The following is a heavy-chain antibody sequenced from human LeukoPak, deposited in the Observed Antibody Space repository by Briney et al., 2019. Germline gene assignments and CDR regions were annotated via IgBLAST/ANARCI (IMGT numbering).Heavy chain of an antibody. Sequence: PGGSLRLSYAASGFTFSNYWMTWDRQAPGKGLGWVANMNLDGSEKYYVDSVKGRFTISRDNAKNSLYLQMNSLRAEDTAVYYCAKIGPPRYCSSTSCYLDYWGQGTLVTVSS. D-gene: IGHD2-2*01. V-gene: IGHV3-7*03. J-gene: IGHJ4*02. CDR2: MNLDGSEK. CDR3: AKIGPPRYCSSTSCYLDY. CDR1: GFTFSNYW.